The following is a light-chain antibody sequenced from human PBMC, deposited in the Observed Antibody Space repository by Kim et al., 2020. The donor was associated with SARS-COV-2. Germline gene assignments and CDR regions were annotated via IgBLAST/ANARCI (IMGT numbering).Light chain of an antibody. CDR2: AAS. CDR1: QSISSY. CDR3: QQSYSSPYT. Sequence: ASVGDRVTITCRASQSISSYLNWYQQKPGKAPNLLIYAASRLQSGVPSRFSGSGSGTDFTLTISSLQPEDFATYYCQQSYSSPYTFGQGTKVDIK. V-gene: IGKV1-39*01. J-gene: IGKJ2*01.